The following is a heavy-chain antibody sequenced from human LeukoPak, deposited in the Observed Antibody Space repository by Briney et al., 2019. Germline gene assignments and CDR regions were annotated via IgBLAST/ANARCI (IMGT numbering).Heavy chain of an antibody. D-gene: IGHD2-2*01. V-gene: IGHV4-34*09. CDR3: ARGEYCSSTSCYGDY. Sequence: SETLSLTCAVYGGSFSGYYWSWIRQPPGKGLEWIGEINHSGSTNYNPSLKSRVTISVDTSKNQFSLKLSSVTAADTAVYYCARGEYCSSTSCYGDYWGQGTLVTVSS. CDR2: INHSGST. CDR1: GGSFSGYY. J-gene: IGHJ4*02.